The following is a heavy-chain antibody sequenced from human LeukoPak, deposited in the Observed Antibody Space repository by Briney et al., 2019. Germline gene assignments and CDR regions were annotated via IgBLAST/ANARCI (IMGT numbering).Heavy chain of an antibody. Sequence: GGSLRPSCADSGFTFSSYSMNWVRQAPGKGLEWVSSISSGSKYIYNADSVKGRFTISRDNAKRSLYLQMNSLRVEDTAVYYCARALSYSYGSMDFWGQGTLVIVSS. CDR3: ARALSYSYGSMDF. V-gene: IGHV3-21*01. D-gene: IGHD5-18*01. CDR1: GFTFSSYS. CDR2: ISSGSKYI. J-gene: IGHJ4*02.